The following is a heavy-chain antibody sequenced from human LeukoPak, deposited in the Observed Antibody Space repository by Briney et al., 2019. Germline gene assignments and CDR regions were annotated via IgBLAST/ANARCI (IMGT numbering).Heavy chain of an antibody. J-gene: IGHJ4*02. CDR2: ISSSGSTI. CDR1: GFTFSSYE. D-gene: IGHD3-3*01. V-gene: IGHV3-48*03. CDR3: ARAGHQYDFWSGPNYFDY. Sequence: GGSLRLSCAASGFTFSSYEMNWVRQAPGKGLEWVSYISSSGSTIYYADSVKGRFTISRDNSKNTLYLQMNSLRAEDTAVYYCARAGHQYDFWSGPNYFDYWGQGTLVTVSS.